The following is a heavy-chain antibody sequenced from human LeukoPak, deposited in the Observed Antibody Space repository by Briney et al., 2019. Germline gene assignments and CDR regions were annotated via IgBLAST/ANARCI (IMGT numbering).Heavy chain of an antibody. D-gene: IGHD6-19*01. CDR2: ISSSSNYI. J-gene: IGHJ5*02. CDR1: GFTFSSYV. V-gene: IGHV3-21*01. CDR3: ARDPSSGWYLKGWFDP. Sequence: PGGSLRLSCTVSGFTFSSYVMHWVRQAPGKGLEWVSSISSSSNYIYYADSVKGRFTISRDNAKNSLYLQMNSLRAEDTAVYYCARDPSSGWYLKGWFDPWGQGTLVTVSS.